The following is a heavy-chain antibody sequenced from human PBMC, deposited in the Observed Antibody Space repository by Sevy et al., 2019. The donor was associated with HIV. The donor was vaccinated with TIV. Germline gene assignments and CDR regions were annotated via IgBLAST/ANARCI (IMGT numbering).Heavy chain of an antibody. Sequence: ASVKVSCKASGFNFPSYDIYWVRQATGQGLEWMGWMNTNTGNTGFAQKFQGRATMTRNTSITTAYMELSNLRSEDTAVYYCARVSGWHLRYGMDVWGQGTTVTVSS. V-gene: IGHV1-8*02. CDR1: GFNFPSYD. CDR2: MNTNTGNT. D-gene: IGHD6-19*01. J-gene: IGHJ6*02. CDR3: ARVSGWHLRYGMDV.